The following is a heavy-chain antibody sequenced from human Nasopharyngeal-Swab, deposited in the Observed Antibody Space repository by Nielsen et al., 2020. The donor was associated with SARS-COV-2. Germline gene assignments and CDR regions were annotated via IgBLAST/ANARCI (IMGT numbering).Heavy chain of an antibody. V-gene: IGHV3-21*01. CDR2: ISSSSSYI. CDR3: ARVPSIAVAGTLLPYYYYMDV. D-gene: IGHD6-19*01. CDR1: GFPFSSYS. Sequence: GGSLRLSCAASGFPFSSYSLNWVRTAPGKGLDGGSSISSSSSYIYYADAVEGRFTISRDNAKNSLYLQMNSLRAEDTAVYYCARVPSIAVAGTLLPYYYYMDVWGKGTTVTVSS. J-gene: IGHJ6*03.